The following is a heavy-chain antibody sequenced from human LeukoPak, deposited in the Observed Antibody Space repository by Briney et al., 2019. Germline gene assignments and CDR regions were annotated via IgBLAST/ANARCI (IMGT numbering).Heavy chain of an antibody. J-gene: IGHJ6*03. CDR3: ARDQWFGELLQTYYYYMDV. CDR2: IIPIFGTA. Sequence: EASVKVSCKASGGTFSSYAISWVRQAPGQGLEWMGGIIPIFGTANYAQKFQGRVTITADESTSTAYMELSSLRSEDTAVYYCARDQWFGELLQTYYYYMDVWGKGPRSPSP. V-gene: IGHV1-69*01. D-gene: IGHD3-10*01. CDR1: GGTFSSYA.